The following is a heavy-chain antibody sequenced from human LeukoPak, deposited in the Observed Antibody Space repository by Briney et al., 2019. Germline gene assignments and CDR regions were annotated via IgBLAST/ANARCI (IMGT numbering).Heavy chain of an antibody. D-gene: IGHD3-9*01. V-gene: IGHV1-69*05. CDR3: ARSKGERYFHLVPAFDI. CDR1: GGTFSSYA. CDR2: TIPIFGTA. Sequence: SVKVSCKASGGTFSSYAISWVRQAPGQGLEWMGRTIPIFGTANYAQKFQGRVTITTDESTSTAYMELSSLRSEDTAVYYCARSKGERYFHLVPAFDIWGQGTMVTVSS. J-gene: IGHJ3*02.